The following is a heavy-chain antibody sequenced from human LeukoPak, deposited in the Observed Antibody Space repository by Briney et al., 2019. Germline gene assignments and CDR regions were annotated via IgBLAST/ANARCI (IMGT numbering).Heavy chain of an antibody. J-gene: IGHJ4*02. Sequence: GASVKVSCKASGYTFTGYYIHWVRQAPGQGLEWMGWINPNSGGTNYAQKFQGRVTMTRDTSISTAYMELSRLRSDDTAVYYCARDTPTYYYDSSGYYYSDYWGQGTLVTVSS. CDR2: INPNSGGT. CDR1: GYTFTGYY. V-gene: IGHV1-2*02. CDR3: ARDTPTYYYDSSGYYYSDY. D-gene: IGHD3-22*01.